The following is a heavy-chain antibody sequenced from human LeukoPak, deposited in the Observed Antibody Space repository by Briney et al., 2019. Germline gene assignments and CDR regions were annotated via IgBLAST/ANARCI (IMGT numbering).Heavy chain of an antibody. D-gene: IGHD4-17*01. CDR2: IKQDGSEK. CDR1: GFTFSSYW. V-gene: IGHV3-7*01. Sequence: GGSLRLSCAASGFTFSSYWMSWVRQAPGKGLEWVANIKQDGSEKYYVDSVKGRFTISRDNAKNSLYLQMNSLRAEDTAVYYCAREVDYGDYYFDYWGQGTLVTVSS. CDR3: AREVDYGDYYFDY. J-gene: IGHJ4*02.